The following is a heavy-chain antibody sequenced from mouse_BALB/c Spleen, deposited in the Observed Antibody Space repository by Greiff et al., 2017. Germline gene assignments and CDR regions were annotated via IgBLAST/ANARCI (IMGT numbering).Heavy chain of an antibody. CDR1: GYTFTSYW. J-gene: IGHJ1*01. Sequence: LQQPGSELVRPGASVKLSCTASGYTFTSYWMHWVKQRHGQGLEWIGNIYPGSGSTNYDEKFKSKGTLTVDTSSSTAYMHLSSLTSEDSAVYYCTREAGDSDGYFDVWGAGTTVTVSS. CDR2: IYPGSGST. CDR3: TREAGDSDGYFDV. V-gene: IGHV1S22*01.